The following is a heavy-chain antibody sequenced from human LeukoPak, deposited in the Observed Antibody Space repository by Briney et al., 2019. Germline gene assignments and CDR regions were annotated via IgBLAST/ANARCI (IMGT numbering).Heavy chain of an antibody. CDR2: ISGSGGST. V-gene: IGHV3-23*01. Sequence: PGGSLRLSCAASGFTFSSYAMSWVRQAPGKGLEWVSAISGSGGSTYYADSVKGRFTISRDNSKNTLYLQMNSLRAEDTAVYCCTKDQYGDYGANWGQGTLVTVSS. D-gene: IGHD4-17*01. J-gene: IGHJ4*02. CDR1: GFTFSSYA. CDR3: TKDQYGDYGAN.